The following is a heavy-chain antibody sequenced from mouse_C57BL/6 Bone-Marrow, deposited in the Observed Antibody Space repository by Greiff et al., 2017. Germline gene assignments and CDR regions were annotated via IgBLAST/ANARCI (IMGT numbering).Heavy chain of an antibody. J-gene: IGHJ2*01. CDR1: GYTFTSYW. V-gene: IGHV1-61*01. Sequence: VQLQQPGAELVRPGSSVKLSCKASGYTFTSYWMDWVKQRPGQGLEWIGNIYPSDSETHYNQKFKGKATLTVDKSTSTVYMQISSTTSEDSAVYYGARKGDLTTPLFDYWGQGTTLTVSS. CDR3: ARKGDLTTPLFDY. D-gene: IGHD1-1*01. CDR2: IYPSDSET.